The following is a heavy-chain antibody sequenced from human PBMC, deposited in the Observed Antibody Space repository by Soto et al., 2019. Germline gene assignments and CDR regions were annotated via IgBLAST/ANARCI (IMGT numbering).Heavy chain of an antibody. CDR2: MYFGGSF. CDR3: ARSYYDSTGFAVDP. CDR1: GASVSDGY. Sequence: SETLSLSCTGSGASVSDGYWSWIRQPPGKGLEWIGFMYFGGSFNYNPSLSSRVTLSVETSKNQFSMKVTSVTASDTAVYYCARSYYDSTGFAVDPWGQGTLVTVSS. J-gene: IGHJ5*02. D-gene: IGHD3-22*01. V-gene: IGHV4-59*02.